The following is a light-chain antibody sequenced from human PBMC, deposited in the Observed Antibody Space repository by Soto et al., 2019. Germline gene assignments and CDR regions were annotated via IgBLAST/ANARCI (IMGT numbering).Light chain of an antibody. Sequence: DIVMTQSPLSLTVTPGEPASISCRSSQVLLRSNGYNYFNWYLQRPGQSPHLLIYGGSNVAPGVPDRFSGSGSGTDFTLRISRVEADDVGVYYCMQTVQTPITFGQGTRLEIK. CDR1: QVLLRSNGYNY. CDR2: GGS. V-gene: IGKV2-28*01. J-gene: IGKJ5*01. CDR3: MQTVQTPIT.